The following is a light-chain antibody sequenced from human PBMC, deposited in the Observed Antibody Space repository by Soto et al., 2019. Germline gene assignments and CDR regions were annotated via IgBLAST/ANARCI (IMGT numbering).Light chain of an antibody. J-gene: IGKJ4*01. CDR3: QQSYHTLPLT. CDR1: QSISNY. V-gene: IGKV1-39*01. CDR2: AAS. Sequence: DIQMTQSPSSLSASVGDRVTINCRACQSISNYVNWYIQRLGKAPNLLIYAASSLQSGVPSSFSGSASGIDFTLTISCLHPEEFATYYCQQSYHTLPLTFGGGTKVEI.